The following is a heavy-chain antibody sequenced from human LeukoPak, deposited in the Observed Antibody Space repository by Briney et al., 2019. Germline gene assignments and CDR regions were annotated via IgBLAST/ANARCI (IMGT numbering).Heavy chain of an antibody. CDR1: GFTFNSYW. J-gene: IGHJ4*02. CDR3: ARDNSGFNY. D-gene: IGHD6-19*01. V-gene: IGHV3-7*01. CDR2: IRHDGSAR. Sequence: GGSLRLSCTASGFTFNSYWMTWVRQAPGKGLEWVANIRHDGSARYYGDSVKGRFTISRDDAKNSLFLQMNCLRCDDTALYYCARDNSGFNYWGQGTMVTVSS.